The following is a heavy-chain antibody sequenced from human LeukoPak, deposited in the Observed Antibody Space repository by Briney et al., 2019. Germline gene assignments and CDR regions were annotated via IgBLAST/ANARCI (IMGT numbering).Heavy chain of an antibody. J-gene: IGHJ4*02. D-gene: IGHD2-21*02. CDR1: GGSISSYY. CDR3: ARSPYCGGDCYPYYFDY. CDR2: IYYSGST. Sequence: SETLSLTCTVSGGSISSYYWSWIRQPPGKGLEWIGYIYYSGSTNYNPSLMSRVTISVDTSKNQFSLKLSSVTAADTAVYYCARSPYCGGDCYPYYFDYWGQGTLVTVSS. V-gene: IGHV4-59*08.